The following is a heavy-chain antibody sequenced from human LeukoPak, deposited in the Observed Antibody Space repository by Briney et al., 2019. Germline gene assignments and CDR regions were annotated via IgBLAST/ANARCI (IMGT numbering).Heavy chain of an antibody. Sequence: GGSLRLSCAASGFAVSSNFMTWVPQAPGKGLEWVSVISSGGTTYYADSVKGRFTISRHISKNTVYLQMNSLRAEDTAVYYCARDRSYGDFAWGYWGQGTLVTVSS. J-gene: IGHJ4*02. D-gene: IGHD4-17*01. CDR1: GFAVSSNF. V-gene: IGHV3-53*04. CDR2: ISSGGTT. CDR3: ARDRSYGDFAWGY.